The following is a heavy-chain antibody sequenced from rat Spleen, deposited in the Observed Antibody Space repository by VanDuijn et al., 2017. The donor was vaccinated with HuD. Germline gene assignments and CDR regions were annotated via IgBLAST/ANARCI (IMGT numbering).Heavy chain of an antibody. V-gene: IGHV2-43*01. CDR3: VRDRDFGNYGYYFDY. J-gene: IGHJ2*01. D-gene: IGHD1-11*01. Sequence: QVQLTESGPGLVQPSQTLSLTCTVSGSSLTSYHVSWIRQTPGKGLDWMGVIWTGGGTAYNSLLKSRLSISRDISKSQVFLKMNSLQTEDTATYYCVRDRDFGNYGYYFDYWGQGVTVTVSS. CDR1: GSSLTSYH. CDR2: IWTGGGT.